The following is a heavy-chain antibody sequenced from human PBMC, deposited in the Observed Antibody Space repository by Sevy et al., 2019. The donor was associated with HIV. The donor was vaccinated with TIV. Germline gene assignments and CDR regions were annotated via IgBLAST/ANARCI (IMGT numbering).Heavy chain of an antibody. D-gene: IGHD3-16*01. Sequence: SETLSLTCTVSGGSISSSSYYWGWIRQPPGKGLEWIGSIYYSGSTYYNPSLKSRVTISVDTSKNQFPLKLSSVTAADTAVYYCARTLTSLDYMDVWGKGTTVTVSS. CDR3: ARTLTSLDYMDV. CDR1: GGSISSSSYY. J-gene: IGHJ6*03. CDR2: IYYSGST. V-gene: IGHV4-39*01.